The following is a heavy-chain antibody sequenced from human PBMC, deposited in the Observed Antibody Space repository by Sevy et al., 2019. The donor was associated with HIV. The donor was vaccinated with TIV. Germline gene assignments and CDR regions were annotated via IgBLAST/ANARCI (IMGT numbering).Heavy chain of an antibody. J-gene: IGHJ4*01. CDR1: GSIFRSNA. V-gene: IGHV1-69*13. Sequence: ASVKVSYKASGSIFRSNAISWVRQAPGQGLEWMGGIIAVFGTTHYAQKFQGRVTITADESRSTAYMELSSLKSEDTAVYYCARDKNYYVSGSFDYWGQGSQVTVSS. CDR2: IIAVFGTT. CDR3: ARDKNYYVSGSFDY. D-gene: IGHD3-10*01.